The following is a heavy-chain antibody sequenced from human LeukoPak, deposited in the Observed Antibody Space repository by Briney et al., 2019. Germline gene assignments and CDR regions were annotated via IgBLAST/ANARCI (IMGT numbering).Heavy chain of an antibody. CDR1: GYTFTGYY. CDR2: INPNSGGT. CDR3: ARGCSGGSCYPPYYYDSSGYPY. J-gene: IGHJ4*02. Sequence: ASVKVSCKASGYTFTGYYMHWVRQAPGQGLEWMGRINPNSGGTNYAQKFQGRVNMISETSISTAYMELSRLRSDETAVYYCARGCSGGSCYPPYYYDSSGYPYWGQGTLVTVSS. D-gene: IGHD3-22*01. V-gene: IGHV1-2*06.